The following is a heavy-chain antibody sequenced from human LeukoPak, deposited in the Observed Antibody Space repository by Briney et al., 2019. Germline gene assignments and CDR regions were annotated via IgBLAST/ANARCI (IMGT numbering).Heavy chain of an antibody. D-gene: IGHD3-10*01. Sequence: GGSLRLSCAASGLTFSGYDIHWVRQAPGKGLEWVAVISYDGSNKYYADSVKGRFTISRDNAKNSLYLQMNSLRAEDTAVYYCARSYYYGSGSLAIWGQGTLVTVSS. J-gene: IGHJ4*02. CDR2: ISYDGSNK. CDR3: ARSYYYGSGSLAI. CDR1: GLTFSGYD. V-gene: IGHV3-30*03.